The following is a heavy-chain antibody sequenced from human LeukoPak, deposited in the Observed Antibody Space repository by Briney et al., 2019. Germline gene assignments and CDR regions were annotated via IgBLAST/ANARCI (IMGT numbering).Heavy chain of an antibody. V-gene: IGHV4-39*01. D-gene: IGHD3-9*01. CDR3: ARQCDILTGYQRSCFDY. J-gene: IGHJ4*02. CDR1: GGSISSSSYY. Sequence: SETLSLTCTVSGGSISSSSYYWGWIRQPPGKGLEWIGSIYYSGSTYYNPSLKSRVTISVDTSKNQFSLKLSSVTAADTAVYYCARQCDILTGYQRSCFDYWGRGTLVTVSS. CDR2: IYYSGST.